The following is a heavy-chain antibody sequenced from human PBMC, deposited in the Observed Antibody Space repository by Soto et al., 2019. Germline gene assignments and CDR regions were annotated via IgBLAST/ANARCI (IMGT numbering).Heavy chain of an antibody. Sequence: VASVKVSCKASGYTFTRYDINWVRQATGQGREGMGWMNPNSGNTGYAQKFQGRVTMTRNTSISTAYMELSSLRSEDTAVYYCARGHAYYDFWSGYYPYYFDYWGQGTLVTASS. CDR1: GYTFTRYD. D-gene: IGHD3-3*01. V-gene: IGHV1-8*01. J-gene: IGHJ4*02. CDR3: ARGHAYYDFWSGYYPYYFDY. CDR2: MNPNSGNT.